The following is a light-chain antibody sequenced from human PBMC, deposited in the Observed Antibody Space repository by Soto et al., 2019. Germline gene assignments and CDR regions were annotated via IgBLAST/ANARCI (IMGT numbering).Light chain of an antibody. CDR3: QHFGDSPPYT. Sequence: VLTQSPGTVSMSPGERATFSCRASQSISSNYLAWYQHKPGQAPRLLIYGASSRATGIPHRFSGSGSGTDFTLTINRLEPEDCGVYYCQHFGDSPPYTFGQGTRLEIK. CDR2: GAS. V-gene: IGKV3-20*01. J-gene: IGKJ2*01. CDR1: QSISSNY.